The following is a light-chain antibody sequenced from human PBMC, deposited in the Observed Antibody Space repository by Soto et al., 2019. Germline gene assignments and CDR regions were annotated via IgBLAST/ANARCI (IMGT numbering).Light chain of an antibody. V-gene: IGKV3-20*01. CDR3: QQYGSSPWT. Sequence: ESVLTQSPGTLSLSPGERATLSCRASQNVYSSYLAWYQQKPGQAPRLLIYGASSRATGIPDRFSGSGSGTDFTLTISRLELEDLAAYYCQQYGSSPWTFGQGTKVEIK. CDR1: QNVYSSY. CDR2: GAS. J-gene: IGKJ1*01.